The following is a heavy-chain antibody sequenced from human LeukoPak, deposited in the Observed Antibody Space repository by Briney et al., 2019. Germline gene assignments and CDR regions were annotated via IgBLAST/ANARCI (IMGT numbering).Heavy chain of an antibody. CDR2: MNPNSGNT. J-gene: IGHJ6*02. D-gene: IGHD6-13*01. Sequence: ASVKVSCKASGGTFSSYAINWVRQATGQGLEWMGWMNPNSGNTGYAQKFQGRVTMTRNTSISTAYMELSSLRSEDTAVYYCARFHSSSWSYYYYGMDVWGQGTTVTVSS. CDR1: GGTFSSYA. CDR3: ARFHSSSWSYYYYGMDV. V-gene: IGHV1-8*02.